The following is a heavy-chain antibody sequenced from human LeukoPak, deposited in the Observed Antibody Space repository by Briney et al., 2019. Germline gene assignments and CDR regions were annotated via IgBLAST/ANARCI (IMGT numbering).Heavy chain of an antibody. CDR3: ARGGTTVTPKNFDF. D-gene: IGHD4-17*01. CDR1: GFTFSSYA. J-gene: IGHJ4*02. V-gene: IGHV3-23*01. Sequence: GGSLRLSCAVSGFTFSSYAMSWVRQAPGKGLEWVSAISGSGSSTYYADSVKGRFTISRDNSKNTLYLQMNSLRAEDTAVYYCARGGTTVTPKNFDFWGQGTLVTVSS. CDR2: ISGSGSST.